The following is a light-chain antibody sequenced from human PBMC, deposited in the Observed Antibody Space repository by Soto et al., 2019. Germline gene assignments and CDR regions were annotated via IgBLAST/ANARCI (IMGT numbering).Light chain of an antibody. CDR2: GAS. J-gene: IGKJ4*01. Sequence: EIEMTQSPATLSVSPGERATLSCRASQSVSSNLAWYQQKPGQTPRLLVYGASTRATGVPVRFSGSGSGTEFNLIISSLQSEDFAVYYCQQYNDRPPLTFGGGTKVEIK. V-gene: IGKV3-15*01. CDR3: QQYNDRPPLT. CDR1: QSVSSN.